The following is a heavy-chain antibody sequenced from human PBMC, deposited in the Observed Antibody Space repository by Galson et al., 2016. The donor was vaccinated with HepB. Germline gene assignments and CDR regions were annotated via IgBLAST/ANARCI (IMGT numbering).Heavy chain of an antibody. CDR2: IWYDGSNK. D-gene: IGHD5-18*01. CDR1: GFIFSRNG. V-gene: IGHV3-33*01. CDR3: ARDRQVGDDPWVGRYGMDV. J-gene: IGHJ6*02. Sequence: SLRLSCAASGFIFSRNGMHWVRQAPGKGLEWVAFIWYDGSNKFYADSVKGRFTISRDNSKNTVSLQMNSLRAEDTALYYCARDRQVGDDPWVGRYGMDVWGQGTTVTVSS.